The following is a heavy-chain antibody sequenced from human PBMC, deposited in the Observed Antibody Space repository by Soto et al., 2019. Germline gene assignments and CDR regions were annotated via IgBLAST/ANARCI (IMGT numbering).Heavy chain of an antibody. J-gene: IGHJ4*02. CDR3: ASRGPDRSSWTNFDY. Sequence: PSETLSLTCTVSGGSISSDGYYWNWIRQRPGKGLEWIGCLYKSGTTYYNPSLKSRISLSLDTSKNQFSLKLTSVTGADTAVYYCASRGPDRSSWTNFDYWGQGTLVTVSS. CDR2: LYKSGTT. D-gene: IGHD6-13*01. CDR1: GGSISSDGYY. V-gene: IGHV4-31*03.